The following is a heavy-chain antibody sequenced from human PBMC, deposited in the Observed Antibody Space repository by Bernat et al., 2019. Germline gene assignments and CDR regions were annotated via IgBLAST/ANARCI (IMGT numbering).Heavy chain of an antibody. CDR1: GFSFSDHY. CDR3: TSVKGYGPDY. CDR2: IRNKANSYTT. V-gene: IGHV3-72*01. D-gene: IGHD6-13*01. J-gene: IGHJ4*02. Sequence: EVQLVESGGGLVQPGGSLRLSCEASGFSFSDHYMDWVRQAPGKGLEWFGRIRNKANSYTTEYAASVKGRFTISRDDSKNSLFLQMNSLKTEDTAVYYCTSVKGYGPDYWGQGTLVTVSS.